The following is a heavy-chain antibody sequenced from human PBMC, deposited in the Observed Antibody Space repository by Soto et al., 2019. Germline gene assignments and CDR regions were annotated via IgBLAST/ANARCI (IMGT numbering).Heavy chain of an antibody. D-gene: IGHD3-22*01. CDR3: AIAAYYYESSGYYPGDY. J-gene: IGHJ4*02. CDR2: MNPNSGNT. Sequence: EASVKVSCKASGYTFTSYDINWVRQATGQGLEWMGWMNPNSGNTGYAQKFQGRVTMSRNTSISTAYMELSSLRSEDTAVYYCAIAAYYYESSGYYPGDYWGQGTLVTVSS. V-gene: IGHV1-8*01. CDR1: GYTFTSYD.